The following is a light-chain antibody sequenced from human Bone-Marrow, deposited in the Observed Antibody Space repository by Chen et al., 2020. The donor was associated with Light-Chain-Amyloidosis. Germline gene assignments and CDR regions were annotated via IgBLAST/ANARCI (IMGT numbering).Light chain of an antibody. CDR3: QHCGHSPKT. V-gene: IGKV3-20*01. CDR2: DAS. Sequence: IVLTQSPGTLSLPPGERATLSCRTSQSLSASYLAWYQHKPGQAPRLLMYDASTRATGIPDRFSGSGSGTDFTLSISRLEPEDFAVYYCQHCGHSPKTFGQGTKVEIK. CDR1: QSLSASY. J-gene: IGKJ1*01.